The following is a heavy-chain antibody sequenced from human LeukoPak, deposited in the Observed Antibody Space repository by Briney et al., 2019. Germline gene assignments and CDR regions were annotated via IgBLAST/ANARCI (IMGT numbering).Heavy chain of an antibody. Sequence: ASVKVSCRASGYTFTGYYMHWVRQAPGQGLEWMGWINPNSGGTNYAQKFQGRVTMTRDTSISTAYMELSRLRSDDTAVYYCARCCGGVPKPLGYFQHWGQGTLVTVSS. CDR1: GYTFTGYY. D-gene: IGHD2-21*01. V-gene: IGHV1-2*02. CDR2: INPNSGGT. CDR3: ARCCGGVPKPLGYFQH. J-gene: IGHJ1*01.